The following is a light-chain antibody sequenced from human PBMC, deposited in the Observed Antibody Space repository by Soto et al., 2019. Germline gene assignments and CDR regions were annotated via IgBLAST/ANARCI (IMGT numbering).Light chain of an antibody. CDR2: GAS. CDR3: QQYGSSPLT. CDR1: QSVSSSY. V-gene: IGKV3-20*01. Sequence: EIVLTQSPCTLSLSPGERATLSFMASQSVSSSYLDWYQQKPGQAPRLPIYGASSRATGIPDRFRGSGSGTDFTLTISRLEPEDFAVYYCQQYGSSPLTFGGGTKVDIK. J-gene: IGKJ4*01.